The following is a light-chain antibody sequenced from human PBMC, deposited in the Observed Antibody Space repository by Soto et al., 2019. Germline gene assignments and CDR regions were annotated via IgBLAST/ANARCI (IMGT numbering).Light chain of an antibody. CDR1: SSDLGIYNY. CDR2: ALS. J-gene: IGLJ2*01. V-gene: IGLV2-14*03. Sequence: QSALTQPASVSGSPGQSITISCTSTSSDLGIYNYVSWYQQHPGKAPKLMVYALSNRPSGVSNRFSGSKSGNTASLTISGLQAEDEADYYCSSYTTSIVVFGGGTKLTVL. CDR3: SSYTTSIVV.